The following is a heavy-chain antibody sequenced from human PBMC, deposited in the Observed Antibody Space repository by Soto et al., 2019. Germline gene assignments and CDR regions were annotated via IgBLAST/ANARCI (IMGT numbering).Heavy chain of an antibody. CDR1: GFTFSSYA. CDR2: ISGSGGST. Sequence: EVQLLESGGGLVQPGGSLRLSCAASGFTFSSYAMSWVRQAPGKGLEWVSAISGSGGSTYYADSVKGRFTISRDNSKNTLYLQMNSLRAEDTAVYYCAKDQGVWFGDFRPSYYFDYWCQGTLVTVSS. V-gene: IGHV3-23*01. CDR3: AKDQGVWFGDFRPSYYFDY. J-gene: IGHJ4*02. D-gene: IGHD3-10*01.